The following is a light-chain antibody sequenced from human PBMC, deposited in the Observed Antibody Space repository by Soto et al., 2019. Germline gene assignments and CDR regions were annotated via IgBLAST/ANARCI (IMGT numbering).Light chain of an antibody. V-gene: IGLV2-23*01. J-gene: IGLJ2*01. CDR2: EGS. CDR3: CSYAGSSIHVV. Sequence: QSALTQPASVSGSPGQSITISCTGTSSDVGSYNLVSWYQQHPGKAPKLMIYEGSKRPSRVSNRFSGSKSGNTASLTISGLQAEDEADYYCCSYAGSSIHVVFGGGTKVTVL. CDR1: SSDVGSYNL.